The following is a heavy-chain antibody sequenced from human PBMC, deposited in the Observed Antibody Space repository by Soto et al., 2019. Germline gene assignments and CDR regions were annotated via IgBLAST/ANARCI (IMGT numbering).Heavy chain of an antibody. CDR2: INHSGST. CDR1: GGSFSDYY. V-gene: IGHV4-34*01. CDR3: ARDVPSRYFDL. D-gene: IGHD3-10*02. J-gene: IGHJ2*01. Sequence: PSETLSLTCAVCGGSFSDYYWSWFRQPPGKGLEWIGEINHSGSTNYNPSLKSRVTISVDTSKNQFSLKLNSVTAADTAVYYCARDVPSRYFDLWGRGTPVPVSS.